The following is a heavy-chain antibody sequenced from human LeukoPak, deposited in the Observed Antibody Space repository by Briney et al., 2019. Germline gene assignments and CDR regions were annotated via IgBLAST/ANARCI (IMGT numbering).Heavy chain of an antibody. V-gene: IGHV1-69*05. J-gene: IGHJ4*02. CDR2: IIPIFGTA. CDR1: GGTFSSYA. Sequence: SVKVSCKASGGTFSSYAISWVRQAPGQGLEWMGGIIPIFGTASYAQKFQGRVTITTDESTSTAYMELSSLRSEDTAVYYCARGYCSSTSCWFDYWGQGTLVTVSS. CDR3: ARGYCSSTSCWFDY. D-gene: IGHD2-2*01.